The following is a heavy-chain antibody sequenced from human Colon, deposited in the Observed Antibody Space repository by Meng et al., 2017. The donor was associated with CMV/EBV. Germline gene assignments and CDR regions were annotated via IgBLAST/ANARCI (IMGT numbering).Heavy chain of an antibody. CDR2: ISYDRNKE. CDR3: ARDRPVTTVTNAFYNGMDV. J-gene: IGHJ6*02. D-gene: IGHD4-17*01. CDR1: GFSFSSYS. Sequence: GESLKISCEASGFSFSSYSMNWVRQAPGKGLEWVATISYDRNKEYYPDSVKGRFTISRDNSKNTLFLQMNSLRVEDTAVYFCARDRPVTTVTNAFYNGMDVWGQGTTVTVSS. V-gene: IGHV3-30-3*01.